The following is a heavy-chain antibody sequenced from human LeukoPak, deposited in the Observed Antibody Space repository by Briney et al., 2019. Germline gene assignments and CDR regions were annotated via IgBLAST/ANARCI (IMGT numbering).Heavy chain of an antibody. CDR2: IYYSGST. D-gene: IGHD3-10*01. Sequence: PSETLSLTCTVSGGSISSYYWSWIRQPPGKGLEWIGYIYYSGSTNYNPSLKSRVTISVDTSKNQFSLKLSSVTVADTAVYYCAREPYGSGRYFDYWGQGTLVTVSS. CDR3: AREPYGSGRYFDY. J-gene: IGHJ4*02. V-gene: IGHV4-59*12. CDR1: GGSISSYY.